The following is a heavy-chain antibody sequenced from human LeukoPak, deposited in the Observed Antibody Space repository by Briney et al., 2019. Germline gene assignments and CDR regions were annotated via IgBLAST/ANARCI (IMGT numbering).Heavy chain of an antibody. V-gene: IGHV4-4*02. CDR2: IYHSGMT. CDR3: ASGSSVYYYDSSGYYLDY. D-gene: IGHD3-22*01. Sequence: SETLSLTCAVSGGSISSPNWWSWVRQPPGKGLEWIGEIYHSGMTNYKTSLKSRVTISVDESKNQFSLKLSSVTAADTAVYYCASGSSVYYYDSSGYYLDYWGQGTLVTVSS. CDR1: GGSISSPNW. J-gene: IGHJ4*02.